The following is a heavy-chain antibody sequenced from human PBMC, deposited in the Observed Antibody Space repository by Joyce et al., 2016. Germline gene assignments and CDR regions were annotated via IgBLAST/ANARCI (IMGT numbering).Heavy chain of an antibody. V-gene: IGHV1-3*01. Sequence: QVHLVQSGAEVKKPGASVKVSCKASGYTFTVYAVHWVRQAPGQRLEWMGWINSANGNTKDAQNFQGRITITRDTSASMMYMELSGLRSEDTAVDYCARDFRWKVGYFDYWGQGTLVTVTS. D-gene: IGHD1-26*01. J-gene: IGHJ4*02. CDR3: ARDFRWKVGYFDY. CDR1: GYTFTVYA. CDR2: INSANGNT.